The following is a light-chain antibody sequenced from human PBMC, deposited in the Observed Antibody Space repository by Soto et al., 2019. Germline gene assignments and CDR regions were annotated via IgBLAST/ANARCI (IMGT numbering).Light chain of an antibody. V-gene: IGKV4-1*01. CDR3: QQYYITPLT. CDR1: RSLLYNSNNKNY. Sequence: DIVMTQSPDSLAVSLGERATINCKSSRSLLYNSNNKNYLAWYQQKPGPRPKLLIDWASTRESGVPDRFSGSGSATYFTLSISSLQAEDVAVYYCQQYYITPLTFGGGTKVEIK. CDR2: WAS. J-gene: IGKJ4*01.